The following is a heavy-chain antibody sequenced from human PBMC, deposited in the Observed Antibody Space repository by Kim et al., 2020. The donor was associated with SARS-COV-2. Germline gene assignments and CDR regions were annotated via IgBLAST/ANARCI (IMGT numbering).Heavy chain of an antibody. CDR1: GFTFSSYA. Sequence: GGSLRLSCAASGFTFSSYAMSWVRQAPGKGLEWVSAISGSGGSTYYADSVKGRFTISRDNSKNTLYLQMNSLRAEDTAVYYCAKDRIAAAAYRYWYYYYGMDVWGQGTTVTVSS. D-gene: IGHD6-13*01. CDR2: ISGSGGST. V-gene: IGHV3-23*01. CDR3: AKDRIAAAAYRYWYYYYGMDV. J-gene: IGHJ6*02.